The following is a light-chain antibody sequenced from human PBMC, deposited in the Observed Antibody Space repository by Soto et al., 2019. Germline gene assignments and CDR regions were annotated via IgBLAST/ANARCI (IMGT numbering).Light chain of an antibody. CDR3: QQYGGSPIT. J-gene: IGKJ5*01. CDR2: WAS. V-gene: IGKV4-1*01. Sequence: DIVMTQSPDSLAVSLGERATINCKSSQSILYSSNNKICLAWYQQKPGQPPKVLIYWASTRESGVPDRFSGSGSGTDFTLTINNLEPEDFALYYCQQYGGSPITFGLGTRLEIK. CDR1: QSILYSSNNKIC.